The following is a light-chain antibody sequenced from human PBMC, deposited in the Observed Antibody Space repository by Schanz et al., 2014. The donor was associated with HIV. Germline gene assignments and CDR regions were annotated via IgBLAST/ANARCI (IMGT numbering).Light chain of an antibody. CDR2: DNT. CDR1: SSNIGAGYD. CDR3: AAWDDRLSGWV. V-gene: IGLV1-40*01. J-gene: IGLJ3*02. Sequence: QSVLAQPPSVSGAPGQRVTISCTGTSSNIGAGYDVHWYQLLPGTAPTLLIFDNTNRPSGVPARFSGSKSGSSASLAISGLQADDEADYHCAAWDDRLSGWVFGGGTKLTVL.